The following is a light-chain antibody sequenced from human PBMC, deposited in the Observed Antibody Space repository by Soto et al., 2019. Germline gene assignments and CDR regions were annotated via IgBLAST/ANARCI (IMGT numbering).Light chain of an antibody. Sequence: DIQMTQSPSSLSASVGDRVTITCQASQDISNYLNWYQQKPGKAPTLLIYDASNLETGVPSRFSGSGSGTDFTFTISSLQPEDIATYYCQQYDNLPGTFGPGTKVDIK. CDR2: DAS. V-gene: IGKV1-33*01. CDR3: QQYDNLPGT. CDR1: QDISNY. J-gene: IGKJ3*01.